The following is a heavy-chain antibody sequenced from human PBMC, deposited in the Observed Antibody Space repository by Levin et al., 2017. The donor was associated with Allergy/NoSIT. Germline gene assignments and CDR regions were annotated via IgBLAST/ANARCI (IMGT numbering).Heavy chain of an antibody. V-gene: IGHV1-69*06. CDR3: AVGTGLRFLEWFANWFDP. D-gene: IGHD3-3*01. Sequence: SVKVSCKASGGTFSSYAISWVRQAPGQGLEWMGGIIPIFGTANYAQKFQGRVTITADKSTSTAYMELSSLRSEDTAVYYCAVGTGLRFLEWFANWFDPWGQGTLVTVSS. J-gene: IGHJ5*02. CDR1: GGTFSSYA. CDR2: IIPIFGTA.